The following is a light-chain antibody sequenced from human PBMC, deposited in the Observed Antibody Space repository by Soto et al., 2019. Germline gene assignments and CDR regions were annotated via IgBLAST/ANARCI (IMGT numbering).Light chain of an antibody. V-gene: IGKV2-30*01. Sequence: DVVMTQSPLSLPVTLGQPASISCRSSQSLVYSDGNTYLNWFQQRPGQSQRRLSYKVSNRDSGVPDRLSGSGSGTDFTLKISWVEAEDVGVYYCMKCTHWPQTFGQGTKVDI. CDR2: KVS. CDR3: MKCTHWPQT. CDR1: QSLVYSDGNTY. J-gene: IGKJ1*01.